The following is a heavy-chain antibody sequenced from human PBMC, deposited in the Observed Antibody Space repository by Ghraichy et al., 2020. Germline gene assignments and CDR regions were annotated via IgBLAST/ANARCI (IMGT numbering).Heavy chain of an antibody. CDR2: IFHRGDT. V-gene: IGHV4-4*02. Sequence: SETLSLTCAVSGGSISDGNWWSWVRQSPGAGLEWIGEIFHRGDTKYNPSLQSRVTLSVDRSRSQFSLRLRSVTAADTAVYYCVRTLSGGNFFDSWGQGALVTVSS. CDR3: VRTLSGGNFFDS. D-gene: IGHD3-3*01. J-gene: IGHJ4*02. CDR1: GGSISDGNW.